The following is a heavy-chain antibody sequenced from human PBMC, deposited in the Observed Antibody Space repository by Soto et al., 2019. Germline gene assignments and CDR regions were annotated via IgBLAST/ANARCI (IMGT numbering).Heavy chain of an antibody. CDR2: INPYSGNT. CDR1: PETFTSHD. J-gene: IGHJ6*02. V-gene: IGHV1-8*01. Sequence: ASVKVSCTASPETFTSHDIHWLRQASGQGLEWMGSINPYSGNTAFAPKFQDRIAMTRDTSITTAYMELNSLSSGDTAVYFCSRLSSLDVWGHGTTVTSP. CDR3: SRLSSLDV.